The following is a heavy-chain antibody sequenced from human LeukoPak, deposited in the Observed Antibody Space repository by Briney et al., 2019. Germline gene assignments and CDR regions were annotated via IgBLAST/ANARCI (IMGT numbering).Heavy chain of an antibody. Sequence: SETLSLTCTVSGGSISSSSYYWGWIRQPPGKGLEWIGTIYYSGTTYYNPSLKSRLTISVDTSKNQFSLKLTSVTAADTAVYYCARHDYYGSLNWFDPWGQGTLITVSS. CDR2: IYYSGTT. CDR3: ARHDYYGSLNWFDP. V-gene: IGHV4-39*01. J-gene: IGHJ5*02. D-gene: IGHD3-10*01. CDR1: GGSISSSSYY.